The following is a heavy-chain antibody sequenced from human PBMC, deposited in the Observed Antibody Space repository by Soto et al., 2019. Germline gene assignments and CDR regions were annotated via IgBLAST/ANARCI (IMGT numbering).Heavy chain of an antibody. Sequence: GASVKVSCKASGGTFSSYAISWVRQAPGQGLEWMGGIIPIFGTANYAQKFQGRVTITADESTSTAYMELSSLRSEDTAVYYCARDLRPEVNYVWGSYRWLNWFDPWGQGTLLTVSS. J-gene: IGHJ5*02. V-gene: IGHV1-69*13. D-gene: IGHD3-16*02. CDR1: GGTFSSYA. CDR2: IIPIFGTA. CDR3: ARDLRPEVNYVWGSYRWLNWFDP.